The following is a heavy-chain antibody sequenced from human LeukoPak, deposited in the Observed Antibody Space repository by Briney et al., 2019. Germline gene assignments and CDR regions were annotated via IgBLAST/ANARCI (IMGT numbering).Heavy chain of an antibody. V-gene: IGHV3-53*01. D-gene: IGHD4-17*01. J-gene: IGHJ4*02. CDR3: AKDRLRATLTSFDY. Sequence: GGSLTLSCAASGFTASSNYMSWLRQAPGKGLQWVSVIYSGGSTYYADSVKGRFTISRDNSKNTLYLQMNSLRAEDTAVYYCAKDRLRATLTSFDYWGQGTLVSVSS. CDR2: IYSGGST. CDR1: GFTASSNY.